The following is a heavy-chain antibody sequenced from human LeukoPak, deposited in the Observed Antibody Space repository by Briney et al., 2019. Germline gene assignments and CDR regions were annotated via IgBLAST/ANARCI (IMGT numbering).Heavy chain of an antibody. CDR1: GFTVSSNY. D-gene: IGHD1-26*01. J-gene: IGHJ4*02. CDR2: IDWNGGST. Sequence: PGGSLRLSCAASGFTVSSNYMSWVRQAPGKGLEWVSGIDWNGGSTGYADSVKGRFTISRDNAKNSLYLQMNSLRAEDTALYYCARDFLTGATTYFDYWGQGTLVTVSS. CDR3: ARDFLTGATTYFDY. V-gene: IGHV3-20*04.